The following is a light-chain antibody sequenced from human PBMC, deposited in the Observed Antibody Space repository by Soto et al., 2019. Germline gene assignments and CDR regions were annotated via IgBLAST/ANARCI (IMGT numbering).Light chain of an antibody. CDR2: WAS. J-gene: IGKJ4*01. V-gene: IGKV4-1*01. CDR3: QQDYSTVT. Sequence: DIVMTQSPDSLAVSLGERATINCRSSQSVLYSSNNKNYLAWYQQKPGQPPKLLIYWASTRESGVPDRFSASGSGTDFTLTISSLQAEDVAVYYCQQDYSTVTFGGGTKVEIK. CDR1: QSVLYSSNNKNY.